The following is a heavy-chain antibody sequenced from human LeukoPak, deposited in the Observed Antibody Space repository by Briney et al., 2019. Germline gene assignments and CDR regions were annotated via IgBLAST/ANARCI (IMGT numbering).Heavy chain of an antibody. J-gene: IGHJ5*02. CDR3: VRDPSNSGNWFDL. D-gene: IGHD4-11*01. CDR2: LGTDGTYT. V-gene: IGHV3-74*01. Sequence: GGSLRLSCAASGFNLRDYWMHWVRQDPGKGLVWVSRLGTDGTYTNYADSVTGRFTISRDNAKNTLYLQMDSLRAEDTSFYYCVRDPSNSGNWFDLWGQGTLVTVSS. CDR1: GFNLRDYW.